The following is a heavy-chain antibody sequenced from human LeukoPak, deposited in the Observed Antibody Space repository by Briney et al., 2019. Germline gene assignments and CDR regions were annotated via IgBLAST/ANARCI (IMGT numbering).Heavy chain of an antibody. J-gene: IGHJ4*02. D-gene: IGHD1-14*01. CDR3: VKENGRYPESYYFNY. CDR2: IISNGGST. V-gene: IGHV3-64D*06. CDR1: GFTFSRYA. Sequence: GGTLRLSCTVSGFTFSRYAFPVVRQAPGKGLEYVAYIISNGGSTNNADPVKGRFTISRDNSKNTLYLQMSSLRPEDTAVYYCVKENGRYPESYYFNYWGQGTLVTVSS.